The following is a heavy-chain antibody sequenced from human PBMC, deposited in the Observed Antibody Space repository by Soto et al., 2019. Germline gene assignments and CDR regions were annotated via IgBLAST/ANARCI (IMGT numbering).Heavy chain of an antibody. V-gene: IGHV3-30*18. Sequence: AGGSLRLSCEVSGFTFSTHGMHWVRQAPGKGLEWVAGTSYDGTNKYYARSVQGRFTISRENSMKTLYLQMNSLRTEDTAVYYCAKDLSGARWYYDALVVWGQGTTVTVSS. J-gene: IGHJ6*02. CDR2: TSYDGTNK. CDR1: GFTFSTHG. D-gene: IGHD2-15*01. CDR3: AKDLSGARWYYDALVV.